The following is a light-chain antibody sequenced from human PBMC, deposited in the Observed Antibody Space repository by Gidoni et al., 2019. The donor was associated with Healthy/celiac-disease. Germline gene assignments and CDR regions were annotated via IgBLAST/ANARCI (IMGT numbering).Light chain of an antibody. V-gene: IGKV2-28*01. CDR2: LCS. CDR1: QSLLHSNGDNY. J-gene: IGKJ4*01. CDR3: MQALQTPLT. Sequence: DSVMTQYPLSLPVTTGEPASISCRYSQSLLHSNGDNYLDWYLQKPGQSPQLRIYLCSNRDSGVPDKFLGSGSGKDFTLKLSRVWPKNVGVCNCMQALQTPLTFGGGTKVEIK.